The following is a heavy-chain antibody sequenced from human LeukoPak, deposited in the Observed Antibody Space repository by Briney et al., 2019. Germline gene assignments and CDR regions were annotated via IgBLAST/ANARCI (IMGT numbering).Heavy chain of an antibody. J-gene: IGHJ3*02. CDR3: AREMYCSGGSCYGDAFDI. Sequence: PGGSLRLSCAASGFTVSSNYMIWVRQAPGRGLEWVSVIYSGGSTYYADSVKGRFSISRDKSKNTLYLQMNSLRAEDTALYYCAREMYCSGGSCYGDAFDIWGQGTMVTVSS. D-gene: IGHD2-15*01. CDR1: GFTVSSNY. CDR2: IYSGGST. V-gene: IGHV3-66*01.